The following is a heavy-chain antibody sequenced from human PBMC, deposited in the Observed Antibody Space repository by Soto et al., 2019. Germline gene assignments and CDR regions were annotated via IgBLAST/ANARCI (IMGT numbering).Heavy chain of an antibody. CDR2: TKHKAASYTT. Sequence: SLRLSFAASGFTLSDHFMEWVRQAPGKGLEWVGRTKHKAASYTTDYAASVNGRFTISRDDSKNSLYLQMNSLKTEDTAMYYCVTLQFSRWFYWGLGTLVTVSS. CDR1: GFTLSDHF. D-gene: IGHD4-4*01. CDR3: VTLQFSRWFY. V-gene: IGHV3-72*01. J-gene: IGHJ4*02.